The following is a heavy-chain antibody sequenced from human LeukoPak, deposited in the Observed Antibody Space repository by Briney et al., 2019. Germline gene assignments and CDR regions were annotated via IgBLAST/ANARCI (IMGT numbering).Heavy chain of an antibody. Sequence: SETLSLTCAVSGGSISNYYWSWIRQPPGKGLEWIGYIYYSGSTNYNPSLKSRVTMSVDTSKNQFSLKLSSVTAADTAVYYCARDNDYYGSGKFDYWGQGTLVAVSS. V-gene: IGHV4-59*12. CDR1: GGSISNYY. D-gene: IGHD3-10*01. J-gene: IGHJ4*02. CDR3: ARDNDYYGSGKFDY. CDR2: IYYSGST.